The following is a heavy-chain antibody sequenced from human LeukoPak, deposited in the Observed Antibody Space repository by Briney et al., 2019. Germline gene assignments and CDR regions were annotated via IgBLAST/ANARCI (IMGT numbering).Heavy chain of an antibody. D-gene: IGHD3-10*01. Sequence: SETLSLTCTVSSGSITNDYWSWIRQPPGKGLEWIGYISYSGSVNYNPSLKTRVTMSLDTSRNQFSLRSSSVTAADTAMYYCARVHYASGSLSSWFDPWGRGTLVTVSS. CDR3: ARVHYASGSLSSWFDP. V-gene: IGHV4-59*08. CDR1: SGSITNDY. CDR2: ISYSGSV. J-gene: IGHJ5*02.